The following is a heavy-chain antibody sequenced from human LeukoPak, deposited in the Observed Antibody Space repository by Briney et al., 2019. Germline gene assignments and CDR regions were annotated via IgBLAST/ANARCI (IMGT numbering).Heavy chain of an antibody. CDR2: ISGSGGST. CDR1: GFTFSSYG. V-gene: IGHV3-23*01. Sequence: GGSLRLSCAASGFTFSSYGMSWVRQAPGKGLEWVSAISGSGGSTYYADSVKGRFTISRDNSKNTLYLQMNSLRAEDTAVYYCAKTLGYSSGWYDLYFQHWGQGTLATVSS. D-gene: IGHD6-19*01. J-gene: IGHJ1*01. CDR3: AKTLGYSSGWYDLYFQH.